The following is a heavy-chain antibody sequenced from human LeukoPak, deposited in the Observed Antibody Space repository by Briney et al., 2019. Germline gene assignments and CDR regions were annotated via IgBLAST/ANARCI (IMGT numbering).Heavy chain of an antibody. CDR2: IFDRGTT. J-gene: IGHJ3*02. V-gene: IGHV4-59*01. D-gene: IGHD3-22*01. Sequence: SETLSLTCNVSGTSIKTYYWSWIRQPPGKGLEWIGYIFDRGTTNYNPSLESRVTISAETSKNQVSLKVKSVTAADTAVYYCARVPPYYYDSSGRTAFDIWGQGTLVIVSS. CDR1: GTSIKTYY. CDR3: ARVPPYYYDSSGRTAFDI.